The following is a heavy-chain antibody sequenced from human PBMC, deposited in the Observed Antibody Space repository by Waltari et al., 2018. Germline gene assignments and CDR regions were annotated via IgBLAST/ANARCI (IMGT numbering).Heavy chain of an antibody. Sequence: EMKLLDSGGGLVQAGESLRLSCVGPGFSFSNYAIRWVRQAPGKGLQWVSVISGRGDATVYEDSVKDRVTISRDNSKNTLYLEMNTLRAEDTAVYYCGRDRTVPPDSDYGINVWGHGTTVTVSS. CDR3: GRDRTVPPDSDYGINV. CDR2: ISGRGDAT. CDR1: GFSFSNYA. J-gene: IGHJ6*02. V-gene: IGHV3-23*01.